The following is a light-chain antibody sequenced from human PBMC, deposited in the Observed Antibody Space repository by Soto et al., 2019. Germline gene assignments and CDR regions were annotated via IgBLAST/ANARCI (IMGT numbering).Light chain of an antibody. J-gene: IGKJ1*01. CDR1: QSVSSSY. Sequence: EIVLTQSPGTLSLSPGERATLSCRASQSVSSSYLAWYQQKPGQAPRLLIYGASSRATGIPDRFSGSGSGTDFTLTISRLEPEDFAVDYCQQYGSSRTSGQGTKVEIK. CDR3: QQYGSSRT. CDR2: GAS. V-gene: IGKV3-20*01.